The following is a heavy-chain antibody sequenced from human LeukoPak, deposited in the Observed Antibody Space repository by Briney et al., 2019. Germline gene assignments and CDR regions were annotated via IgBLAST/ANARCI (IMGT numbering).Heavy chain of an antibody. CDR2: INGRSGGT. CDR3: VRGVTYMDV. CDR1: GYTFTGYY. Sequence: GASVKVSCKASGYTFTGYYMHWVRQAPGQGLEWMGWINGRSGGTNSAQRFQGRVTVTRDTSINTAYMELSSLTSDDTAVYYCVRGVTYMDVWGRGTTVTVSS. D-gene: IGHD2-8*01. J-gene: IGHJ6*03. V-gene: IGHV1-2*02.